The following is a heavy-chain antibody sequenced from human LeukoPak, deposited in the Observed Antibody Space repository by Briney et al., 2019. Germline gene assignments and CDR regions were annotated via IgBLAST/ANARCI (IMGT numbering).Heavy chain of an antibody. Sequence: GGSLRLSCAASGFTFSSYSMNWVRQAPGKGLEWVANIKQDGSEKYYVDSVKGRFTISRDNAKNSLYLQMNSLRAEDTAVYYCASSYGSGSYYRYWGQGTLATVSS. V-gene: IGHV3-7*01. CDR3: ASSYGSGSYYRY. J-gene: IGHJ4*02. CDR2: IKQDGSEK. D-gene: IGHD3-10*01. CDR1: GFTFSSYS.